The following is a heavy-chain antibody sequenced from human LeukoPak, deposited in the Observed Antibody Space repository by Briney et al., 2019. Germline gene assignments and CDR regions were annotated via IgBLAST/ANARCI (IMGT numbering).Heavy chain of an antibody. CDR2: ISSSSSTI. J-gene: IGHJ6*02. V-gene: IGHV3-11*04. Sequence: GGSLRLSCAASGFTFSDYYMSWIRQAPGKGLEWVSYISSSSSTIYYADSVKGRFTISRDNAKSSLYLQLNSLTAEDTAVYYCARPRTTYYGMDVWGQGTTVTVSS. CDR3: ARPRTTYYGMDV. D-gene: IGHD2/OR15-2a*01. CDR1: GFTFSDYY.